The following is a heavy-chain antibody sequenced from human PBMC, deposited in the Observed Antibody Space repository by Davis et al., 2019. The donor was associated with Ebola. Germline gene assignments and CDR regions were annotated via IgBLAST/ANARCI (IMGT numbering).Heavy chain of an antibody. CDR1: GFTFSSYS. V-gene: IGHV3-21*04. CDR3: AVRGRDY. D-gene: IGHD3-10*01. CDR2: ISSSSSYI. J-gene: IGHJ4*02. Sequence: PGGSLRLSCAASGFTFSSYSMNWVRQAPGKGLEWVSSISSSSSYIYYADSVKGRFTISRDNSKNTLYLQMNSLRAEDTAVYYCAVRGRDYWGQGALVTVSS.